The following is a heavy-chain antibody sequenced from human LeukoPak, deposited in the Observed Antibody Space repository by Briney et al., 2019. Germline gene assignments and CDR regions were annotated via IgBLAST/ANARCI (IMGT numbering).Heavy chain of an antibody. J-gene: IGHJ6*02. D-gene: IGHD3-10*01. V-gene: IGHV4-59*12. Sequence: SETLSLTCTVSGGSISSYYWSWIRQPPGKGLEWIGYIYYSGSTNYNPSLKSRVTISVDKSKNQFSLKLSSVTAADTAVYYCARDPRYGSGSYYYGMDVWGQGTTVTVSS. CDR3: ARDPRYGSGSYYYGMDV. CDR2: IYYSGST. CDR1: GGSISSYY.